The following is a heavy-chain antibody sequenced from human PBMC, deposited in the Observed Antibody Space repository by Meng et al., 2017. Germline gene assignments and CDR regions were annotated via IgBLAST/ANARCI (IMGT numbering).Heavy chain of an antibody. V-gene: IGHV4-38-2*02. CDR3: ARSAGTTSIAVAGTFDY. CDR2: IYHSGST. D-gene: IGHD6-19*01. Sequence: SETLSLTCTVSGYSISSGCYWGWIRQPPGKGLEWIGSIYHSGSTYYNPSLKSRVTISVDTSKNQFSLKLSSVTAADTAVYYCARSAGTTSIAVAGTFDYWGQGTLVTVSS. J-gene: IGHJ4*02. CDR1: GYSISSGCY.